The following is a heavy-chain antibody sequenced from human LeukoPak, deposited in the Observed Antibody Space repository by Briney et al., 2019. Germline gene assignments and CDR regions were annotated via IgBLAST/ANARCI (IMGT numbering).Heavy chain of an antibody. CDR2: INHSGST. V-gene: IGHV4-34*01. J-gene: IGHJ6*03. CDR3: ARGLGYYYYYMDV. CDR1: GGSFSGYY. Sequence: SETLSLTCAVYGGSFSGYYWSWIRQPPGKGLGWIGEINHSGSTNYNPSLKSRVTISVDTSKNQFSLKLSSVTAADTAVYYCARGLGYYYYYMDVWGKGTTVTVSS.